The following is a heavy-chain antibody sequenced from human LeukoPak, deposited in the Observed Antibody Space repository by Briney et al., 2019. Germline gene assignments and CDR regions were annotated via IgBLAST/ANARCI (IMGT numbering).Heavy chain of an antibody. CDR2: IYHSGST. J-gene: IGHJ6*02. CDR3: ARGVSSSGWYDADV. D-gene: IGHD6-19*01. V-gene: IGHV4-4*02. Sequence: SGTLSPTCAVSGGSISSSYWWSWVRQPPGKGLEWMGEIYHSGSTNYNPSFKSRVTISVDKSKNQFSLKLSSVTAADTAVYYCARGVSSSGWYDADVWGQGTTVTVSS. CDR1: GGSISSSYW.